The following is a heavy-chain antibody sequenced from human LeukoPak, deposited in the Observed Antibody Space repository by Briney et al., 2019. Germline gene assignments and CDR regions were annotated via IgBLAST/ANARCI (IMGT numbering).Heavy chain of an antibody. CDR1: GDSISSDY. J-gene: IGHJ6*03. V-gene: IGHV4-59*08. D-gene: IGHD2-8*01. CDR2: IFYSGTT. Sequence: PSESLSLTCNVSGDSISSDYWSWIRQAPGKRLEWIGFIFYSGTTNYTPYLQSRVTIAVDTSKNQFQLKLSSVTAADAAVYYCARTRPHDHSTNYMDDWGKGITVTVSS. CDR3: ARTRPHDHSTNYMDD.